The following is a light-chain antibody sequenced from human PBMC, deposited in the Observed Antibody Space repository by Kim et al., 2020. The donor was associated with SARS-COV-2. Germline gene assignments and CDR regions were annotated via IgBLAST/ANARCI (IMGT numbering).Light chain of an antibody. CDR3: QSYDSIYMV. V-gene: IGLV6-57*01. CDR1: SGSIATNY. Sequence: NFMLTQPHYVSESPGKTVTISCTRSSGSIATNYVQWYQQRPGSSPTIVIYEDNQTPSGVPDRFSGSIDSSSNSASLTISGLRTEDEAHYYCQSYDSIYMVFGGGTQLTVL. J-gene: IGLJ3*02. CDR2: EDN.